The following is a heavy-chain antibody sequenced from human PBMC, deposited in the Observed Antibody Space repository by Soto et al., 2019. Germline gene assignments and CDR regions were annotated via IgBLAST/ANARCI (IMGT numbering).Heavy chain of an antibody. Sequence: ASVKVSCKASGYTFTSYGISWVRQAPGQGLEWMGWISAYNGNTNYAQKLQGRVTMTTDTSTSTAYMELRSLRSDDTAVYYCARDKTTVTPFSPTQEHKHYYYYGMDVWGQGTTVTVSS. CDR3: ARDKTTVTPFSPTQEHKHYYYYGMDV. CDR1: GYTFTSYG. J-gene: IGHJ6*02. D-gene: IGHD4-17*01. CDR2: ISAYNGNT. V-gene: IGHV1-18*01.